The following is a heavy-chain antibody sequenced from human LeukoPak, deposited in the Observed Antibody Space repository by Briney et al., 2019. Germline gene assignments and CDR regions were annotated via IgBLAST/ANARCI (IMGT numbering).Heavy chain of an antibody. D-gene: IGHD1-26*01. Sequence: GGSLRLSCAASGFTFSSYSMNWVRQAPGKGLEWVSSISSSSSYTYYADSVKGRFTISRDSSKNTLFLHMNTLRAEDTAIYYCAKDRTVGASYWYFDLWGRGTLVTVSS. CDR2: ISSSSSYT. V-gene: IGHV3-21*04. CDR3: AKDRTVGASYWYFDL. CDR1: GFTFSSYS. J-gene: IGHJ2*01.